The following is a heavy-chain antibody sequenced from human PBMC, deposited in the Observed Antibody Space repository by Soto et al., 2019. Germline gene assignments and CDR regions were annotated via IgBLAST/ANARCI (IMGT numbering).Heavy chain of an antibody. Sequence: GASVKVSCKASGYTFTSYAMHWVRQAPGQRLEWMGWINAGNGNTKYSQKFQGRVTITRDTSASTAYMELSSLRSEDTAVYYCARALYEYQLGYCSGGSCYFLLVGGMDVWGQGTTVTVSS. CDR3: ARALYEYQLGYCSGGSCYFLLVGGMDV. D-gene: IGHD2-15*01. CDR2: INAGNGNT. CDR1: GYTFTSYA. V-gene: IGHV1-3*01. J-gene: IGHJ6*02.